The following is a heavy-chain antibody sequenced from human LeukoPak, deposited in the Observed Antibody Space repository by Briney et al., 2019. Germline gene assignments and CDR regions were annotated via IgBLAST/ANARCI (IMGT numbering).Heavy chain of an antibody. CDR3: ARDISALVRGAAVAGVDY. V-gene: IGHV3-30*04. CDR2: ISYDGSNK. D-gene: IGHD6-19*01. CDR1: GFTFSSYA. Sequence: GRSLRLSCAASGFTFSSYAMHWVRQAPGKGLEWVAVISYDGSNKYYADSVKGRFTISRDNSKNTLYLQMNSLRAEDTAVYYCARDISALVRGAAVAGVDYWGQGTLVTVSS. J-gene: IGHJ4*02.